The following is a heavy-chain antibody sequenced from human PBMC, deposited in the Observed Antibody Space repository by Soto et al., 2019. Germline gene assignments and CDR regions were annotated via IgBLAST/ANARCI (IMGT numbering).Heavy chain of an antibody. CDR1: GFTFSSYA. Sequence: QVQLVESGGGVVQPGRSLRLSCAASGFTFSSYAMHWVRQAPGKGLEWVAVISYDGSNKYYADSVKGRFTISRDNSKNTLYLQMNILRAEDTAVYYGAREGESIHPEAFDIWGQGTMDTVSS. CDR3: AREGESIHPEAFDI. J-gene: IGHJ3*02. CDR2: ISYDGSNK. V-gene: IGHV3-30-3*01. D-gene: IGHD3-16*01.